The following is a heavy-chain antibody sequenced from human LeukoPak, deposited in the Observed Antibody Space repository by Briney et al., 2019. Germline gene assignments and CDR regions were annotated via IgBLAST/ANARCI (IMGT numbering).Heavy chain of an antibody. D-gene: IGHD6-19*01. CDR2: ISSSGSTI. CDR1: GFTFRTYA. Sequence: GGSLRLSCTASGFTFRTYAMNWIRQAPGKGLEWVSYISSSGSTIYYADSVKGRFTISRDNAKNSLYLQMNSLRAEDTAVYYCARSIAVAGSPSDYWGQGTLVTVSS. V-gene: IGHV3-48*03. J-gene: IGHJ4*02. CDR3: ARSIAVAGSPSDY.